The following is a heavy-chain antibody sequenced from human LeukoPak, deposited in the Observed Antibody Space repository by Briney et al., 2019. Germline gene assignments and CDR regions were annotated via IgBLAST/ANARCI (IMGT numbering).Heavy chain of an antibody. CDR2: IYHSGST. CDR1: GGSISSGGYS. Sequence: PSQTLSLTCAVSGGSISSGGYSWSWIRQPPGKGLEWIGYIYHSGSTYYNPSLKSRVTISVDRSKNQFSLKLSSVTAADTAVYYCARHLSEPYSYGYDGWDYWGQGTLVTVSS. D-gene: IGHD5-18*01. V-gene: IGHV4-30-2*01. J-gene: IGHJ4*02. CDR3: ARHLSEPYSYGYDGWDY.